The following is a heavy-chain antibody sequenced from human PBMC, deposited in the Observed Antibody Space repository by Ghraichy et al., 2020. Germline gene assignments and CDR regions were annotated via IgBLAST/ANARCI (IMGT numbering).Heavy chain of an antibody. Sequence: SQTLSLTCTVSGGSIRSSSYYWGWIRQPPGKGLEWIGSIYYSGSTYYNPSLKSRVTISVDTSKNQFSLKLSSVTAADTAVYYCARQDYYDSSGYYKNDYWGQGTLVTVSS. D-gene: IGHD3-22*01. CDR3: ARQDYYDSSGYYKNDY. CDR1: GGSIRSSSYY. V-gene: IGHV4-39*01. J-gene: IGHJ4*02. CDR2: IYYSGST.